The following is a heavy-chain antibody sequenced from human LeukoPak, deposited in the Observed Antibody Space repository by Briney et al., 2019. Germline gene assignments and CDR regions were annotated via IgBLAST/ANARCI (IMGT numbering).Heavy chain of an antibody. CDR1: GYTFTGYY. CDR2: MNPNSGNT. CDR3: ASGGATRLDAFDI. V-gene: IGHV1-8*03. Sequence: GASVKVSCKASGYTFTGYYMHWVRQAPGQGLEWMGWMNPNSGNTGYAQKFQGRVTITRNTSISTAYMELSSLRSEDTAVYYCASGGATRLDAFDIWGQGTMVTASS. J-gene: IGHJ3*02. D-gene: IGHD1-26*01.